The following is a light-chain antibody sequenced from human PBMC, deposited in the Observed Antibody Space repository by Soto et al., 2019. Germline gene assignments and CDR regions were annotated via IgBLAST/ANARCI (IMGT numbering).Light chain of an antibody. CDR1: SSDVGGYNY. CDR2: DVI. CDR3: CSYAGSYSFV. Sequence: QSVLTQPRSVSGSPGQSVTISCTGTSSDVGGYNYVSWYQQHPGKVPKLMIYDVIKRPSGVPDRFSGSKSGNTASLTISGLQAEDEADYYCCSYAGSYSFVFGTGTKLTVL. V-gene: IGLV2-11*01. J-gene: IGLJ1*01.